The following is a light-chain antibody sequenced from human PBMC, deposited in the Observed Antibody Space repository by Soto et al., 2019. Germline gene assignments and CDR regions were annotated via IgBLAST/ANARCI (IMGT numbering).Light chain of an antibody. CDR2: DAS. J-gene: IGKJ4*01. Sequence: EIVLTQSPATLSLSPGERATLSCRASQSVSSYLAWYQQKPGQAPRLLMSDASNRATGIPARFSGSGSGTDVYFSSICLEPEDFSVYYGQQRSNWPLTFGGWTKVEIK. V-gene: IGKV3-11*01. CDR3: QQRSNWPLT. CDR1: QSVSSY.